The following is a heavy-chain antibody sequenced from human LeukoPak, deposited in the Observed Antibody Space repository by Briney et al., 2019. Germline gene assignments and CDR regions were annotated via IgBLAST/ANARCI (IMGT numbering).Heavy chain of an antibody. V-gene: IGHV1-2*06. CDR3: AREGAYLNAFDI. CDR2: INSISGGT. CDR1: GYTFTGYY. J-gene: IGHJ3*02. Sequence: ASVKVSCKASGYTFTGYYMHWVRQARGQGREWMGRINSISGGTNYEQKFQGRVPMTRDTSMSTAYMELSRLRSDDTAVYYCAREGAYLNAFDIWGQGTMVTVSS. D-gene: IGHD3-16*01.